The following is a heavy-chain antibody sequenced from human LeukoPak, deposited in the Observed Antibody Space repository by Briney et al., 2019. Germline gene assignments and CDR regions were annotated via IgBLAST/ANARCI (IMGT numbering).Heavy chain of an antibody. CDR3: ARATMIVVGNWFDP. J-gene: IGHJ5*02. CDR2: IYYSGST. Sequence: SETLSLTCTVSGGSISSYYWSWIRQPPGKGLEWIGYIYYSGSTNHNPSLKSRVTISVDTSKNQFSLKLSSVTAADTAVYYCARATMIVVGNWFDPWGQGTLVTVSS. CDR1: GGSISSYY. D-gene: IGHD3-22*01. V-gene: IGHV4-59*01.